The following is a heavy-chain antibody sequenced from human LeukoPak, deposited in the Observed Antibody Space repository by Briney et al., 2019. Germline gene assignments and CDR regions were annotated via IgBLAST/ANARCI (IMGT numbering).Heavy chain of an antibody. Sequence: ASVRVSCKASGYTFPSYGFSWVRRAPGQGLEWMGWISNYNGNTNYAPNFHGRLTMTIDTSTTTSYMELRSLRSDDTAVYYCARDLAWGADLMGPTDDWLDPWGQGTLVTVSS. V-gene: IGHV1-18*01. CDR1: GYTFPSYG. CDR3: ARDLAWGADLMGPTDDWLDP. CDR2: ISNYNGNT. J-gene: IGHJ5*02. D-gene: IGHD1-26*01.